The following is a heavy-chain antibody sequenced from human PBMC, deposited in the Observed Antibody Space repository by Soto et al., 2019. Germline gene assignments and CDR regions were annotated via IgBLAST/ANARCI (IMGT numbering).Heavy chain of an antibody. Sequence: QVQLVESGGGVVQPGRSLRLSCAASGFTFSSYAMHWVRQAPGKGLEWVAVISYDGSNKYYADSVKGRFTISRDNSKNTLYLQMNSLRAEDTAVYYCASGSQVGYSTRQTRDDDGMDVW. CDR1: GFTFSSYA. D-gene: IGHD5-18*01. CDR2: ISYDGSNK. J-gene: IGHJ6*01. V-gene: IGHV3-30-3*01. CDR3: ASGSQVGYSTRQTRDDDGMDV.